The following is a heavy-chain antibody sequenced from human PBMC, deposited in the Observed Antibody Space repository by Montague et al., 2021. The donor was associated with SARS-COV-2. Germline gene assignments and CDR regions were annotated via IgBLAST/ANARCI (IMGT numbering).Heavy chain of an antibody. CDR1: GDSINNSRYY. Sequence: SETLSLTCSVSGDSINNSRYYWGWIRQPPGKGLEWIGTIYYSGXVXYXXXXKXRVTISVDTSKDQFSLKLNSVTATDTAVYYCARLESTRGVIIRGAFHIWGQGTKVTVSS. CDR3: ARLESTRGVIIRGAFHI. CDR2: IYYSGXV. V-gene: IGHV4-39*01. J-gene: IGHJ3*02. D-gene: IGHD3-10*01.